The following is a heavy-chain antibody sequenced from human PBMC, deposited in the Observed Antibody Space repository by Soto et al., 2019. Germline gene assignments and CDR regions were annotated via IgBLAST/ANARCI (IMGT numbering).Heavy chain of an antibody. V-gene: IGHV3-7*01. D-gene: IGHD6-19*01. Sequence: VQLVESGGGLVQPGGSLRLSCAVSGFTFSSYWMSWVRQAPGKGLEWVASIKQDGSEKYSVDSVKGRFTISRDNDRNSLYLQINSLRAEDTAVYYCVRLQHYRSAWRKNYYYGMDVWGQGTTVTVSS. CDR2: IKQDGSEK. J-gene: IGHJ6*02. CDR1: GFTFSSYW. CDR3: VRLQHYRSAWRKNYYYGMDV.